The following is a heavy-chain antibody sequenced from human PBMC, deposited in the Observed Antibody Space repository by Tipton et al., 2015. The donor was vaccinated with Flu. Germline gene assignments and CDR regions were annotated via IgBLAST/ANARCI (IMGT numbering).Heavy chain of an antibody. Sequence: TLSLTCGVSGDSIRSSNYYWGWIRQPPGKGLEWIGNTFHSGNTYLNPSLKSRVAISLDTFKNQFSLKLTSVTAADTAVYYCATTTYYYGSGSHDYWGQGTLVTVSS. D-gene: IGHD3-10*01. CDR2: TFHSGNT. CDR3: ATTTYYYGSGSHDY. CDR1: GDSIRSSNYY. J-gene: IGHJ4*02. V-gene: IGHV4-39*07.